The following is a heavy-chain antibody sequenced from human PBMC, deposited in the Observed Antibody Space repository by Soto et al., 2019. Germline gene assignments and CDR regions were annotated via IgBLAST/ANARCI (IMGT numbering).Heavy chain of an antibody. D-gene: IGHD3-16*01. J-gene: IGHJ5*02. CDR2: IYHRGST. CDR3: AREAAVSSNWIDP. CDR1: GGSISTYY. V-gene: IGHV4-59*01. Sequence: PSETLSLTCTVSGGSISTYYWYWIRQVPGKGLEWIGFIYHRGSTHYNPSLESRVTMSVDTSKNQFSLNLTSVTAADTAVYYWAREAAVSSNWIDPWGQGTRVTVSS.